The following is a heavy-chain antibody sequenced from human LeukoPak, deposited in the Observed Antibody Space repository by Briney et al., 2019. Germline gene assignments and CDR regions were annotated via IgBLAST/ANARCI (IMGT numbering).Heavy chain of an antibody. CDR3: AKGSRFGYSDI. CDR2: IWYDGSNK. Sequence: GRSLRLSCAASGFTFSSYGMHWVRQAPGKGLEWVAVIWYDGSNKYYADSVKGRFTISRDNSKNTLYLQMNSLRAEDTAVYYCAKGSRFGYSDIWGQGTMVTVSS. D-gene: IGHD2-15*01. V-gene: IGHV3-33*06. J-gene: IGHJ3*02. CDR1: GFTFSSYG.